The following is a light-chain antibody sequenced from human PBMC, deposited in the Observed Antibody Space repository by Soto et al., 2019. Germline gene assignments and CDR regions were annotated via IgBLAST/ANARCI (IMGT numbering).Light chain of an antibody. CDR3: GTWDSSMSADV. CDR2: HNN. V-gene: IGLV1-51*01. CDR1: SSNSGNNY. J-gene: IGLJ1*01. Sequence: QSVLTQPLSASAAPGQKVSISCSGSSSNSGNNYVSWYQQRPGTAPKLLNSHNNKRPSGIPERFPGSKSGTSATLGITGIQNGDKADYYCGTWDSSMSADVFGTGTKVTVL.